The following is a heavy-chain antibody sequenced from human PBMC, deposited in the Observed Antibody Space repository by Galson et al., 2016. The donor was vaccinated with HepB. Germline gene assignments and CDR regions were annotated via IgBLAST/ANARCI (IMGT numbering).Heavy chain of an antibody. V-gene: IGHV4-39*01. Sequence: ETLSLTCTVSSGSISSGNYYWGWIRQPPGKGLEWIGSIYYSGTTYYNPSLKSRVTMSVDTSKNQFSLKLSSVTAADTAAYYCARHPPYGDLLLYYFDYWGQGTLVTVSS. J-gene: IGHJ4*02. D-gene: IGHD4-17*01. CDR2: IYYSGTT. CDR3: ARHPPYGDLLLYYFDY. CDR1: SGSISSGNYY.